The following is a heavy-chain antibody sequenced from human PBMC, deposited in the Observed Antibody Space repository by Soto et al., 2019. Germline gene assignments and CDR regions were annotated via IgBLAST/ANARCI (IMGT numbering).Heavy chain of an antibody. CDR1: GFNFNSSW. V-gene: IGHV3-30-3*01. CDR3: ARAPTSRFDY. CDR2: ISSDGDTK. J-gene: IGHJ4*02. Sequence: GGSLRLSCAASGFNFNSSWMHWVRQGPGKGPVWVAVISSDGDTKYYADSVKGRYTISRDNSRNTLYLEIHSLRAEDTAKFYCARAPTSRFDYWGQGTLVTVSS.